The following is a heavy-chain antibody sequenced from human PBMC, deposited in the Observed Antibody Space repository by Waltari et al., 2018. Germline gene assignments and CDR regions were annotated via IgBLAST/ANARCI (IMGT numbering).Heavy chain of an antibody. V-gene: IGHV4-39*01. Sequence: QLQLQESGPGLVKPSETLSLTCTVSGGSISSESYYWGWIRQPPGKGLEWIGIISYSGRTSDHPSRNMRVTIAVDTSKNQFSLKLSSVTAADTAVYYCARLSYHIVTGYGWFDPWGLGTLVTVSS. CDR2: ISYSGRT. CDR3: ARLSYHIVTGYGWFDP. D-gene: IGHD3-9*01. J-gene: IGHJ5*02. CDR1: GGSISSESYY.